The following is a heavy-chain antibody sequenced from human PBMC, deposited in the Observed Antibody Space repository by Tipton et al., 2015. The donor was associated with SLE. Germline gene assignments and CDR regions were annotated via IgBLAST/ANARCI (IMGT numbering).Heavy chain of an antibody. V-gene: IGHV1-46*01. CDR1: GGSFSDYT. J-gene: IGHJ4*02. D-gene: IGHD2-21*01. CDR2: INPRGGST. Sequence: QLVQSGPEVKKPGSSVKVSCRASGGSFSDYTISWVRQAPGQGLEWMGVINPRGGSTTYAQRFQGRVTMTRDTSTSTTYMELSSLRSEDTAMYFCAREYCGGDCYIDYWGQGTLVTVSS. CDR3: AREYCGGDCYIDY.